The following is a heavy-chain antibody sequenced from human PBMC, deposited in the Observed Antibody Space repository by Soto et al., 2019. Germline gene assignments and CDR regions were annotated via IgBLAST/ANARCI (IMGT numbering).Heavy chain of an antibody. D-gene: IGHD6-13*01. V-gene: IGHV1-18*01. CDR1: GYTFTSYA. CDR2: ISAYNGNT. CDR3: ARDLAAAGPFDY. Sequence: QVQLVQSGAEVKKPGASVKVSCKTFGYTFTSYAISWVRQAPGQGLEWMGWISAYNGNTHYAQKLQGRVTMTTDTSTSTAYMELRSLRSDDTAVYYCARDLAAAGPFDYWGQGTLVTVSS. J-gene: IGHJ4*02.